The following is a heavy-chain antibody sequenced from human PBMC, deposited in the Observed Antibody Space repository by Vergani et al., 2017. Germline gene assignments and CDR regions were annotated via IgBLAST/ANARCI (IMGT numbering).Heavy chain of an antibody. V-gene: IGHV3-33*01. D-gene: IGHD6-19*01. J-gene: IGHJ4*02. Sequence: QVQLVESGGGVVQPGRSLRLSCAASGFTFSSNGMHWVRQAPGKGLEWVAVIWYDGSNKYYADSVKGRFTISRDNSKNTLYLQMNSLRAEDTAVYYCARGGGYSSGWYFDYWGQGTLVTVSS. CDR2: IWYDGSNK. CDR3: ARGGGYSSGWYFDY. CDR1: GFTFSSNG.